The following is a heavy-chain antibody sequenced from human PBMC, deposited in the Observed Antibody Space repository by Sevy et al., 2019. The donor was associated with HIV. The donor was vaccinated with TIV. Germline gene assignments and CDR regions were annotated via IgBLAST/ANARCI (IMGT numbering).Heavy chain of an antibody. CDR1: GDSIRSYY. Sequence: SETLSLTCTVSGDSIRSYYWSWMRQPPGKGLEWIGYIHYSGSTNYNPSLKSRVTISVDTSKSQFSLNLNSVTAADTAVYFCARASGQSTSSRYFDFWGQGTLVTVSS. J-gene: IGHJ4*02. D-gene: IGHD6-6*01. CDR2: IHYSGST. V-gene: IGHV4-59*01. CDR3: ARASGQSTSSRYFDF.